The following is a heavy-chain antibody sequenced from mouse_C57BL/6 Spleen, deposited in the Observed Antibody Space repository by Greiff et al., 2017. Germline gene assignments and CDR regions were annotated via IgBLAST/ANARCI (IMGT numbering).Heavy chain of an antibody. CDR1: GYSFTSYY. CDR3: ARCDYDPYAMDY. CDR2: IYPGSGNT. Sequence: VQLQQSGPELVKPGASVKISCKASGYSFTSYYIHWVKQRPGQGLEWIGWIYPGSGNTKYNEKFKGKATMTAETSSSTAYMQLSSLTSEDSAVYYCARCDYDPYAMDYWGQGTSVTVSS. J-gene: IGHJ4*01. D-gene: IGHD2-4*01. V-gene: IGHV1-66*01.